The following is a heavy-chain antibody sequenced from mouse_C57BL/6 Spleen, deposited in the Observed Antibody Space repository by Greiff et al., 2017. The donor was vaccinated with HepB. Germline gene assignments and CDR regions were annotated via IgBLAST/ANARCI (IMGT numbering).Heavy chain of an antibody. CDR3: AKLGQGWYFDV. Sequence: VKLMESGAELARPGASVKMSCKASGYTFTSYTMHWVKQRPGQGLEWIGYINPSSGYTKYNQKFKDKATLTADKSSSTAYMQLSSLTSEDSAVYYCAKLGQGWYFDVWGTGTTVTVSS. D-gene: IGHD4-1*01. CDR2: INPSSGYT. J-gene: IGHJ1*03. CDR1: GYTFTSYT. V-gene: IGHV1-4*01.